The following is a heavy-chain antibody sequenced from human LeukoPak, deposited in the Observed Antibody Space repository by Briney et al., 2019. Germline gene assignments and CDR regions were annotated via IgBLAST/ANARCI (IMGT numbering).Heavy chain of an antibody. CDR3: ARDRGHLDY. Sequence: PSETLSLTCTVSGGSISSYYWSWLRQPPGKGLEWIGYIYYSGSTNYNPSLKSRVTISVDTSKNQFSLKLSSVTAADTAVYYCARDRGHLDYWGQGTLVTVSS. V-gene: IGHV4-59*01. CDR2: IYYSGST. J-gene: IGHJ4*02. CDR1: GGSISSYY.